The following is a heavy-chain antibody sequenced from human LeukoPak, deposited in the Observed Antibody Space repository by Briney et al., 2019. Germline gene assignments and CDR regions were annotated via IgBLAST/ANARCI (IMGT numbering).Heavy chain of an antibody. CDR1: GGTFSSYA. D-gene: IGHD2-2*01. CDR2: IIPIFGTA. J-gene: IGHJ4*02. CDR3: ASGGISGCSSTSCGVVY. Sequence: GASVKVSCKASGGTFSSYAISWVRQAPGQGLEWMGGIIPIFGTANYAQKFQGRVTITADKSTSTAYMELSSLRSEDTAVYYCASGGISGCSSTSCGVVYWDQGTLVTVSS. V-gene: IGHV1-69*06.